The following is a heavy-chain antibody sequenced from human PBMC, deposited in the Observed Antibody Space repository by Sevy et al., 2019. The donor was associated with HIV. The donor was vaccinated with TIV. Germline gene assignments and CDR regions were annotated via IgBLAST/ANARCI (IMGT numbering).Heavy chain of an antibody. V-gene: IGHV3-23*01. CDR3: AKLYGSGSYRYYYYGMDV. D-gene: IGHD3-10*01. Sequence: GGSLRLSCAASGFTFSSYAMSWVRQAPGKGLEWVSAISGSGGSTYYADSVKGRFTISRENSKNTLYLQMNSLRAEDTAVYYCAKLYGSGSYRYYYYGMDVWGQGTTVTVS. CDR2: ISGSGGST. J-gene: IGHJ6*02. CDR1: GFTFSSYA.